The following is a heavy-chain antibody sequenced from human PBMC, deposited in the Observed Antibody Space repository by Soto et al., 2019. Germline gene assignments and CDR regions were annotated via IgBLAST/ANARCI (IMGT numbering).Heavy chain of an antibody. CDR1: GGSISSGDYY. CDR3: ASGIGGVVINY. J-gene: IGHJ4*02. CDR2: IYYSGST. Sequence: SETLSLTCTVSGGSISSGDYYWSWIRQPPGKGLEWIGYIYYSGSTYYNPSLKSRVTISVDTSKNQFSLKLSSVTAADTAVYYCASGIGGVVINYWGQGTLVTVSS. D-gene: IGHD3-3*01. V-gene: IGHV4-30-4*01.